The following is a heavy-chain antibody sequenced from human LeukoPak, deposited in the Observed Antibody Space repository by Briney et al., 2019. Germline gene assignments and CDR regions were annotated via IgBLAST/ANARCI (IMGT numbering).Heavy chain of an antibody. J-gene: IGHJ5*02. CDR1: GYTFTGYY. D-gene: IGHD5-12*01. V-gene: IGHV1-2*02. CDR2: INPNSGGT. CDR3: ARDPDNSGYDYVGNWFDP. Sequence: ASVKVSCKASGYTFTGYYMHWVRQAPGQGLEWMGWINPNSGGTNYAQKFQGRVTMTRDTSISTAYMELSRLRSDDTAVYYCARDPDNSGYDYVGNWFDPWGQGTLVTVSS.